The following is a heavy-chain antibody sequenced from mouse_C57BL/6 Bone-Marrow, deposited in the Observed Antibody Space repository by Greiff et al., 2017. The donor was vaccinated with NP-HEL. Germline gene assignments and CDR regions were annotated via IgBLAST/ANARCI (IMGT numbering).Heavy chain of an antibody. D-gene: IGHD3-2*02. CDR1: GFTFSSYA. Sequence: EVQRVESGGGLVKPGGSLKLSCAASGFTFSSYAMSWVRQTPEKRLEWVATISDGGSYTYYPDNVKGRFTISRDNAKNNLYLQMSHLKSEDTAMYYCAREGAAQATRYFDYWGQGTTLTVSS. J-gene: IGHJ2*01. V-gene: IGHV5-4*01. CDR2: ISDGGSYT. CDR3: AREGAAQATRYFDY.